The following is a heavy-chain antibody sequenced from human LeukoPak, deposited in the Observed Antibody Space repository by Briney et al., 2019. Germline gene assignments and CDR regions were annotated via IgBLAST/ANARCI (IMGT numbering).Heavy chain of an antibody. D-gene: IGHD5-18*01. J-gene: IGHJ4*02. CDR1: GFTFSSYE. CDR2: ISSSGSTI. CDR3: ARDRQLSPDY. V-gene: IGHV3-48*03. Sequence: QPGGSLRLSCAASGFTFSSYEMNWVRQAPGKGLVWVSYISSSGSTIYYADSVKGRFTISRDNAKNSLYLQMNSLRAEDTAVYYCARDRQLSPDYWGQGTLVTVSS.